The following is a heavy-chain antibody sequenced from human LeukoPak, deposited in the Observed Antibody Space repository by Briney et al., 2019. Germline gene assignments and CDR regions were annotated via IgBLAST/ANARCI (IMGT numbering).Heavy chain of an antibody. CDR1: GGSFSGYY. CDR2: INHSGST. CDR3: ARTDYYDSSGYFDY. V-gene: IGHV4-34*01. D-gene: IGHD3-22*01. J-gene: IGHJ4*02. Sequence: SETLSLTCAVYGGSFSGYYWSWIRQPPGKGLERIGEINHSGSTNYNPSLKSRVTISVDTSKNQFSLKLSSVTAADTAVYYCARTDYYDSSGYFDYWGQGTLVTVSS.